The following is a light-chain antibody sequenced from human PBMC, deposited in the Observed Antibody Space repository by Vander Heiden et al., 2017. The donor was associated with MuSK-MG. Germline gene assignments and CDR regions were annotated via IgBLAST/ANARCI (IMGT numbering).Light chain of an antibody. J-gene: IGKJ3*01. CDR1: QSGGSS. Sequence: LLTHRPATLSLSPGERATLSCRASQSGGSSLAWYQPNPGQAPRLLIYEGSNMASCIQIMLSDSACGSEVTLTIISRRLEDLEVYYCQQLTNGHAQLTFGHGTKVDIK. CDR2: EGS. CDR3: QQLTNGHAQLT. V-gene: IGKV3-11*01.